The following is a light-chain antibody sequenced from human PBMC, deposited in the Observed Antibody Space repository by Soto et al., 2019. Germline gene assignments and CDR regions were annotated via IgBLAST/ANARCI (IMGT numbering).Light chain of an antibody. CDR2: GAS. CDR1: QSVSNDF. J-gene: IGKJ1*01. CDR3: QQYNNWPRT. V-gene: IGKV3-15*01. Sequence: ESVLTQAPGILSLSPGGRRTLCCKPSQSVSNDFLAWYQQKHGQAHRXXIYGASTRATGVPGRFSGTGSGTELTITVSSLQSEDSAVYYCQQYNNWPRTFGQGTKVDIK.